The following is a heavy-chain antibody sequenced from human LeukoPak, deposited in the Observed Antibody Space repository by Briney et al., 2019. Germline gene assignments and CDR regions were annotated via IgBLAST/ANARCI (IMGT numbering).Heavy chain of an antibody. Sequence: GGSLRLSCAASGFTFTTYSMNRVRQAPGKGLEWVSSISTSSSSIYYADSVKGRFTISRDNAKNSLYLQMNSLRAENTAVYYCARVSLYYGSGTYYPPDYWGQGTLVTVSS. D-gene: IGHD3-10*01. CDR2: ISTSSSSI. CDR1: GFTFTTYS. CDR3: ARVSLYYGSGTYYPPDY. J-gene: IGHJ4*02. V-gene: IGHV3-21*01.